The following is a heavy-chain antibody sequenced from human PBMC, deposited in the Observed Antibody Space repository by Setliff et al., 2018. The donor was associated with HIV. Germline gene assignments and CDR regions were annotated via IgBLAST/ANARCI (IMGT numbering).Heavy chain of an antibody. V-gene: IGHV1-24*01. CDR2: FDPQDGET. D-gene: IGHD5-12*01. CDR3: ASAPPDIVAANDNWYFDV. J-gene: IGHJ2*01. Sequence: GASVKVSCKVYGYTLSELSIHWVRQAPGKGLEWMGYFDPQDGETVYAQKFQGRVTLTEDTSTGTAYMELSGLKSEDTALYYCASAPPDIVAANDNWYFDVWGRGTLVTVSS. CDR1: GYTLSELS.